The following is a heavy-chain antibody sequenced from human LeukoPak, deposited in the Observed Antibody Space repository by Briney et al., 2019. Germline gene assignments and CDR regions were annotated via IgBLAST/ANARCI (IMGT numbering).Heavy chain of an antibody. CDR3: ARVGGSWPFDY. Sequence: ASVKVSCKASGYTFISYPMHWVRQAPGQRLEWMGWIDTGNGNTKYSQKFQDRVTITRDTSANTAYMELSSLRSEDTAVYFCARVGGSWPFDYWGQGSLVTVSS. D-gene: IGHD6-13*01. V-gene: IGHV1-3*04. CDR1: GYTFISYP. CDR2: IDTGNGNT. J-gene: IGHJ4*02.